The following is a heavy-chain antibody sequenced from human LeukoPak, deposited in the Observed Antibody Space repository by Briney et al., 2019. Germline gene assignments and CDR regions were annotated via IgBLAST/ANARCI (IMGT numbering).Heavy chain of an antibody. V-gene: IGHV3-23*01. J-gene: IGHJ4*02. CDR1: GFTFSSYT. CDR2: ISHTSEYT. D-gene: IGHD3-10*01. CDR3: AKGSSAGRPYCFDY. Sequence: GGSLRLSCAASGFTFSSYTMGWVRQAPGKGLEWVSAISHTSEYTYHADSVKGRFTISRDNSKNTLYLQMNSLRAEDTAMYYCAKGSSAGRPYCFDYWGQGTLVTVSS.